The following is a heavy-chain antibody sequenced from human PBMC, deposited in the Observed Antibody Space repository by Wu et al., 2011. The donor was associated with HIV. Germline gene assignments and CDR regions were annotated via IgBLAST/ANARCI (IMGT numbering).Heavy chain of an antibody. CDR2: MNPNSGRS. CDR3: ARGAQRGEGVIEDYFCIF. J-gene: IGHJ3*01. V-gene: IGHV1-8*02. Sequence: QVQLVQSGAEVKKPGASVKVSCKASGYIFTNYDINWVRQAAGQGLEWLGWMNPNSGRSGYAQKFQDRVTLTSDNSINTAYMELSSLQSEDTAIYYCARGAQRGEGVIEDYFCIFGVQGTVVTVSS. CDR1: GYIFTNYD. D-gene: IGHD3-16*01.